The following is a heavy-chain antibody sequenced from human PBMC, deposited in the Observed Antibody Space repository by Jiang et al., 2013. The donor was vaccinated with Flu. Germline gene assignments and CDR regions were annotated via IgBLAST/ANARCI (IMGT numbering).Heavy chain of an antibody. J-gene: IGHJ6*02. CDR3: ARDGHNCGGGTCYSEGLGYYSSYGLDV. CDR2: INPRDGST. Sequence: SGAEVKKPGASVKVSCKASGYTFTSYYMHWVRQAPGQGLEWMGIINPRDGSTIYARKLQVGVTLTRDTSTSTVYMELSSLRFEDTAVYHCARDGHNCGGGTCYSEGLGYYSSYGLDVWGLGTTITVSS. D-gene: IGHD2-15*01. V-gene: IGHV1-46*01. CDR1: GYTFTSYY.